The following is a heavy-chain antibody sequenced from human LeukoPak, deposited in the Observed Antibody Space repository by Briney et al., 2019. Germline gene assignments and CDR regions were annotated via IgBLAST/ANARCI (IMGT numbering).Heavy chain of an antibody. CDR1: GFTFSNAW. D-gene: IGHD3-22*01. CDR3: TTDLEFTYYYDSRDDY. CDR2: IKSKTGGGTT. V-gene: IGHV3-15*01. Sequence: GGSLRLSCAASGFTFSNAWMSWVRQAPGKGLEWVGRIKSKTGGGTTDYAAPVKGRFTISRDDSKNTLYLQMNSLKTEDTAVYYCTTDLEFTYYYDSRDDYWGQGTLVTVSS. J-gene: IGHJ4*02.